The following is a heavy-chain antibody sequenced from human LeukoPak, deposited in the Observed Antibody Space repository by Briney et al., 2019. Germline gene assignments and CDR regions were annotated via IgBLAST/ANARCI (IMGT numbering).Heavy chain of an antibody. D-gene: IGHD5-12*01. Sequence: ASVKVSYKASGYTFTTYAMHWVRQAPGQRLEWMAWINGGNGNTKYSQKFQGRVIITRDTSASTVYMELSSLRSEDTAVYYCARGRVATIALSYWGQGTLVTVSS. CDR1: GYTFTTYA. J-gene: IGHJ4*02. V-gene: IGHV1-3*01. CDR3: ARGRVATIALSY. CDR2: INGGNGNT.